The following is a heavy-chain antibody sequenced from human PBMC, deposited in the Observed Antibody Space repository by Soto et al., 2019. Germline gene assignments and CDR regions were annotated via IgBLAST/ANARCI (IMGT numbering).Heavy chain of an antibody. Sequence: LSLTCAASGFTFSNAWMNWVRQAPGKGLEWVGRIKSKTDGGTTDYAAPVKGRFTISRDDSKNTLYLQMNSLKTEDTAVYYCTSYGDDGPTYYYYGMDVWGQGTTVTVSS. CDR2: IKSKTDGGTT. CDR3: TSYGDDGPTYYYYGMDV. D-gene: IGHD4-17*01. J-gene: IGHJ6*02. CDR1: GFTFSNAW. V-gene: IGHV3-15*07.